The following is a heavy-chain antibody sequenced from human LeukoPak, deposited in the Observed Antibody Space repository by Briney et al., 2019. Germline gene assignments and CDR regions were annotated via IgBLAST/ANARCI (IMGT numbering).Heavy chain of an antibody. V-gene: IGHV4-38-2*02. CDR3: ARDSSEVVVAASLGAFDI. CDR2: IYHSGST. J-gene: IGHJ3*02. Sequence: SETLSLTCTVSGYSISSGYYWGWIRQPPGKRLEWIGSIYHSGSTYYNPSLKSRVTISVDTSKNQFSLKLSSVTAADTAVYYCARDSSEVVVAASLGAFDIWGQGTMVTVSS. CDR1: GYSISSGYY. D-gene: IGHD2-15*01.